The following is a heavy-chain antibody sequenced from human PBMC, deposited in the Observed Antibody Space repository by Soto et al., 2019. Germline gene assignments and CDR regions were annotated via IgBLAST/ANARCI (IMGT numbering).Heavy chain of an antibody. Sequence: ASVKVSCKASGYTFSSYGMHWVRQAPGHRLEWMGWINVGNGSTAYSQKFRPRVTITRDTTASTAYMELNSLISEDTAVYYCARQDAFDVWGQGTMVTVSS. CDR1: GYTFSSYG. CDR2: INVGNGST. V-gene: IGHV1-3*01. J-gene: IGHJ3*01. CDR3: ARQDAFDV.